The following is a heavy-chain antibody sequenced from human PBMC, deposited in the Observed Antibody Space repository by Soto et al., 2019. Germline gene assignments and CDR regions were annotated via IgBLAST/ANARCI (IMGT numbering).Heavy chain of an antibody. Sequence: ASVKVSCKASGYTFTSYAMHWVRQAPGQRLEWMGWINAGNGNTKYSQKFQGRVTITRDTSASTAYMELSSLRSEDTAVYYCARDLTDIVVVPAAGRGWFDPWGQGTLVTVSS. V-gene: IGHV1-3*01. CDR1: GYTFTSYA. J-gene: IGHJ5*02. CDR3: ARDLTDIVVVPAAGRGWFDP. D-gene: IGHD2-2*01. CDR2: INAGNGNT.